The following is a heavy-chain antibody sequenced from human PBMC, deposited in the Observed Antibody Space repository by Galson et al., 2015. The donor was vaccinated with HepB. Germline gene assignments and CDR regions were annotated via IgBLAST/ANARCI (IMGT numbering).Heavy chain of an antibody. Sequence: SETLSLTCAVYGGSFSGYYWSWIRQPPGKGLEWIGEINHSGSTNYNPSLKSRVTISVDTSKNQFSLKLSSVTAADTAVYYCARFGSVLYYYYGMDVWGQGTTVTVSS. J-gene: IGHJ6*02. D-gene: IGHD1-26*01. CDR2: INHSGST. CDR1: GGSFSGYY. V-gene: IGHV4-34*01. CDR3: ARFGSVLYYYYGMDV.